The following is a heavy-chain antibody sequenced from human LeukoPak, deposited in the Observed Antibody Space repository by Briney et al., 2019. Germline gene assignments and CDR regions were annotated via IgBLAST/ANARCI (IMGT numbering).Heavy chain of an antibody. J-gene: IGHJ4*02. Sequence: GGSLRLSCAASGFTFSSYTMNWVRQAPGKGLEWVSSITSSSSYIYYADSVKGRFTISRDNAKNSLCLQMNSLRAEDTAVYYCARDWFHAIDYWGQGTLVTVSS. V-gene: IGHV3-21*01. CDR1: GFTFSSYT. D-gene: IGHD2/OR15-2a*01. CDR3: ARDWFHAIDY. CDR2: ITSSSSYI.